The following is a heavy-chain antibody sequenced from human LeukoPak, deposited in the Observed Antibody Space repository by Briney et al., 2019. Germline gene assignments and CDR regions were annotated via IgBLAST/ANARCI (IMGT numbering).Heavy chain of an antibody. CDR2: INGNGGST. J-gene: IGHJ4*02. Sequence: GGSLRLSCAASGFTFSTYTMTWVRQAPGKGLEWVSSINGNGGSTYYADSVKGRFTISRDNSKNTLYLQMNSLRAEDTAVYYCAKDGAVAGTEPYSFDYCGPETLVTVSS. CDR1: GFTFSTYT. D-gene: IGHD6-19*01. V-gene: IGHV3-23*01. CDR3: AKDGAVAGTEPYSFDY.